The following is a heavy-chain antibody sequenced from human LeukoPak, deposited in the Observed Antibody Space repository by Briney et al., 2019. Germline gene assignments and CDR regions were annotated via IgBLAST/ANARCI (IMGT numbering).Heavy chain of an antibody. D-gene: IGHD6-19*01. V-gene: IGHV3-23*01. CDR2: ISGGGGST. J-gene: IGHJ4*02. Sequence: GGSLRLSCAASGFTFSSYAMSWVRQAPGEGLEWVSAISGGGGSTFYADSGKGRFTISRDNSKNTMYLQMNTLRAEDTAVYYCAKLDGIAVAGRRGRGIDYWGQGTLVTVSS. CDR3: AKLDGIAVAGRRGRGIDY. CDR1: GFTFSSYA.